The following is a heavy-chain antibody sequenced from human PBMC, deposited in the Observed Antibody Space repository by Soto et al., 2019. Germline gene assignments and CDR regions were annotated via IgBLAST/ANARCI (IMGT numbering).Heavy chain of an antibody. Sequence: ASVKVSCKASGYTFTSYGISWVRQAPGQRLEWKGWISAYNGNTNYAQKLQGRVTMTTDTSTSTAYMELRSLRSDDTAVYYCARVQVTCSGGSCYSSLDYWGQGTLVTVSS. CDR3: ARVQVTCSGGSCYSSLDY. D-gene: IGHD2-15*01. J-gene: IGHJ4*02. V-gene: IGHV1-18*01. CDR1: GYTFTSYG. CDR2: ISAYNGNT.